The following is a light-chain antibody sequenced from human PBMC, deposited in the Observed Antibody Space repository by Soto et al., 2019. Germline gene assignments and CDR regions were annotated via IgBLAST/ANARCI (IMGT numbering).Light chain of an antibody. V-gene: IGLV7-46*01. J-gene: IGLJ1*01. CDR2: DTA. Sequence: QAVVTQERSLTVSPGGKVILTCGSTTGPVTTGHYPYWLQQKPGQAPRPLVYDTANIFSWTPVRFSGSLVGGKAALTLSGAQPEDEAEYYCLLSYRGDYVFGPGTKVTVL. CDR3: LLSYRGDYV. CDR1: TGPVTTGHY.